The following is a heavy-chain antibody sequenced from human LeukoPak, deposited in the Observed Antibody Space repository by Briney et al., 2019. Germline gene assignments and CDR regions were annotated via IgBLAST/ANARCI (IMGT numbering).Heavy chain of an antibody. J-gene: IGHJ4*02. D-gene: IGHD6-13*01. CDR3: ARELSSSWTRREYYFDY. CDR1: GFTFSSYA. V-gene: IGHV3-23*01. CDR2: ISGSGGST. Sequence: GGSLGLSCAASGFTFSSYAMSWVRQAPGKGLEWVSAISGSGGSTYYADSVKGRFTISRDNSKNTLYLQMNSLRAEDTAVYYCARELSSSWTRREYYFDYWGQGTLVTVSS.